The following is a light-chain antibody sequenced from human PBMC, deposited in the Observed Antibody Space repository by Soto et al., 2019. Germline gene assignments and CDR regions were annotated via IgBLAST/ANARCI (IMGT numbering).Light chain of an antibody. CDR1: QRVSSGY. J-gene: IGKJ1*01. V-gene: IGKV3-20*01. CDR3: QQYGSSPVT. Sequence: EIVLTQSPGTLSLSPGERATLSCRASQRVSSGYVAWYQQKPGQAPRLLIYGASSRATGIPDRFSGSGSGTDFTLTISRLEPEDFVVYYCQQYGSSPVTFGQGTKVDIK. CDR2: GAS.